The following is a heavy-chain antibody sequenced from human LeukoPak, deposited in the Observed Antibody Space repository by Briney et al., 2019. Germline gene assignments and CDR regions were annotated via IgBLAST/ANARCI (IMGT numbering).Heavy chain of an antibody. CDR2: IYYSGST. CDR1: GGSISSYY. CDR3: GRSAISNYYYYYYMDV. D-gene: IGHD3-3*01. Sequence: SETLSLTCTVSGGSISSYYWSWIRQPPGKGLEWIGYIYYSGSTNYNPSLKSRVTISVDTSKNQFSLKLSSVTAADTAVYYCGRSAISNYYYYYYMDVWGKGTTVTVSS. V-gene: IGHV4-59*01. J-gene: IGHJ6*03.